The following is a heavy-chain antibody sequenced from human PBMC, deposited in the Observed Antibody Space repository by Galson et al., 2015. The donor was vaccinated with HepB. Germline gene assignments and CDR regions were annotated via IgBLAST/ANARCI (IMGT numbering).Heavy chain of an antibody. Sequence: SLRLSCAASGFTFSASAMHWVRQAPGKGLEWLAYIWTNRNIQSYADSVKGRFTISRDNSKNTLYLQLNSLRAEDTAVYHCAKESIASGTDCWGPRTLFTVSS. J-gene: IGHJ4*02. V-gene: IGHV3-33*06. CDR3: AKESIASGTDC. CDR2: IWTNRNIQ. D-gene: IGHD2-21*01. CDR1: GFTFSASA.